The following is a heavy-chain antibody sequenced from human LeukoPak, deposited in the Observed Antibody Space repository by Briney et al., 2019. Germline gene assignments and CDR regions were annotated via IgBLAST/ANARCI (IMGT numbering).Heavy chain of an antibody. V-gene: IGHV3-74*03. CDR3: ATGGSSGWYHFEY. CDR1: GFTFSRYW. D-gene: IGHD6-19*01. CDR2: INSDGSTT. J-gene: IGHJ4*02. Sequence: GGSLRLSCAASGFTFSRYWMHWVRQAPGKGLVWVSLINSDGSTTKYADSVKGRFTMSRDNAKNTLYLEMNSLRGEDTAVYYCATGGSSGWYHFEYWGQGTLVTVSS.